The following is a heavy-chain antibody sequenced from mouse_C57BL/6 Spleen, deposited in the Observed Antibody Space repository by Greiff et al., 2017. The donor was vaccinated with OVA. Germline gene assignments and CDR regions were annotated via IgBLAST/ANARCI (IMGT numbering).Heavy chain of an antibody. J-gene: IGHJ3*01. V-gene: IGHV1-42*01. D-gene: IGHD1-1*01. CDR1: GYSFTGYY. CDR2: INPSTGGT. CDR3: ARFGSSY. Sequence: DVKLVESGPELVKPGASVKISCKASGYSFTGYYMNWVKQSPEKSLEWIGEINPSTGGTTYNQKFKAKATLTVDKSSSTAYMQLKSLTSEDSAVYYCARFGSSYWGQGTLVTVSA.